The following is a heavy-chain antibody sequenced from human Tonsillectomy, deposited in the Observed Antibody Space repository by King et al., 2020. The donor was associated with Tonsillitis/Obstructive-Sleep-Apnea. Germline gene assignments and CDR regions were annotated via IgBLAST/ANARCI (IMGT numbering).Heavy chain of an antibody. V-gene: IGHV3-30*04. Sequence: VQLVESGGGVVQPGRSLRLSCAASGFTFSSYAMHWVRQAPGKGLEWVAVISYDGSNKYYADSVKGRFTISRDNSKNTLYLQMNSLRAEDTSVYYCARGSGGTSPRSNSFDPWGQGTLVTVSS. CDR2: ISYDGSNK. CDR3: ARGSGGTSPRSNSFDP. D-gene: IGHD1-26*01. J-gene: IGHJ5*02. CDR1: GFTFSSYA.